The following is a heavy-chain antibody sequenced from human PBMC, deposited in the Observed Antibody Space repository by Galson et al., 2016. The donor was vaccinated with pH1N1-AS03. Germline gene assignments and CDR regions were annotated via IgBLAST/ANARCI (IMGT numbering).Heavy chain of an antibody. Sequence: SLRLSCAASGFNFINYAMTWVRQTLGKGLEWVSSADGVGAYTFYADSVRGRFTISRDNSKTTVYLQMNNLKAEDTAIYYCAKDRLRSGGMWGQGTLVTVSS. J-gene: IGHJ4*02. CDR2: ADGVGAYT. CDR1: GFNFINYA. V-gene: IGHV3-23*01. D-gene: IGHD2-15*01. CDR3: AKDRLRSGGM.